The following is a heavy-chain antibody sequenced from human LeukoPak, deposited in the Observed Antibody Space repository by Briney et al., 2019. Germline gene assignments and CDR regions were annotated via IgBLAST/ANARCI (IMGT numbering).Heavy chain of an antibody. CDR1: GFTFDDYA. CDR3: AKDHYDSSPNYFDY. Sequence: GGSLRLSCAASGFTFDDYAMHWVRQAPGKGLEWVSLISGDGGSTYYADSVKGRFTISRDNSKNSLYLQMNSLRTEDTALYYCAKDHYDSSPNYFDYWDQGTLVTASS. J-gene: IGHJ4*02. V-gene: IGHV3-43*02. CDR2: ISGDGGST. D-gene: IGHD3-22*01.